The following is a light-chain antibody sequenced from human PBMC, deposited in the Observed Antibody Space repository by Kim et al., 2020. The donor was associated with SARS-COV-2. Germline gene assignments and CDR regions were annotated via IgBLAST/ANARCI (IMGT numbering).Light chain of an antibody. V-gene: IGLV1-36*01. CDR3: ASWDDGLYGYV. CDR1: GSNIGNNA. CDR2: YDD. J-gene: IGLJ1*01. Sequence: ELTQPPSMSEAPGQRVTISCSGSGSNIGNNAVNWYQQLPGKAPKLLIYYDDLLPSGVSDRFSGSKSGTSASLAISGLQSEDEADYYCASWDDGLYGYVFGTGTKVTVL.